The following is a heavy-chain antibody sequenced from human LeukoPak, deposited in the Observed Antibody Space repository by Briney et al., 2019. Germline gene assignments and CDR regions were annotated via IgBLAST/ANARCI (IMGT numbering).Heavy chain of an antibody. V-gene: IGHV4-59*01. CDR3: ARGLPQYYDFWSGPYFDY. CDR1: GGSISSYY. J-gene: IGHJ4*02. Sequence: SETLSLTCTVSGGSISSYYWSWIRQPPGTGLEWIGYIDYSGSTNYNPSLKSRVTISVDTSKNQFSLKLSSVTAADTAVYYCARGLPQYYDFWSGPYFDYWGQGTLVTVSS. D-gene: IGHD3-3*01. CDR2: IDYSGST.